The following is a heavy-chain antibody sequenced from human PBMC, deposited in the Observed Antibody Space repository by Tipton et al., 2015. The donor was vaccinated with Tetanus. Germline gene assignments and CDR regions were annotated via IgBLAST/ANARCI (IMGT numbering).Heavy chain of an antibody. V-gene: IGHV5-51*01. Sequence: QLVQSGGEVKKPGESLKISCKGSGYIFNNYWIGWVRQKPGKGLEWMGIIYPGDSDTRYSPCFQGQVTISVDKSINTAYLQWSSRGAGDASVFYWARARCTDGVWNFDFWGQGALVTVAS. J-gene: IGHJ4*02. CDR2: IYPGDSDT. CDR3: ARARCTDGVWNFDF. D-gene: IGHD2-8*01. CDR1: GYIFNNYW.